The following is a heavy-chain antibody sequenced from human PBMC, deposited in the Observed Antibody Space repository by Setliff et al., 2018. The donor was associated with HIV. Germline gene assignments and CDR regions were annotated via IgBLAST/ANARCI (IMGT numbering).Heavy chain of an antibody. Sequence: SQTLSLTCAVYGGTFSGYYWSWIRQPPGKGLEWIGEVNHGGSTNYNPSLKSRVTMSVDTSKNPFSLNLSSVTAADTAVYYCARVSITYWYSIPRDYYYYMDVWGEGTTVTVSS. J-gene: IGHJ6*03. CDR2: VNHGGST. CDR1: GGTFSGYY. CDR3: ARVSITYWYSIPRDYYYYMDV. V-gene: IGHV4-34*01. D-gene: IGHD2-8*02.